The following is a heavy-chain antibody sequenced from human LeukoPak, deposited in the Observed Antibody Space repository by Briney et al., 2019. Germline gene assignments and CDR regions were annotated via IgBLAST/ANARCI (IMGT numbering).Heavy chain of an antibody. J-gene: IGHJ4*02. V-gene: IGHV3-23*01. CDR1: GFTFNTYG. CDR2: ISASGGST. Sequence: GGSLRLSCAASGFTFNTYGMSWVRQAPGKGREWVSGISASGGSTYYADSVKGRFTISRDNFKNTLYLQLNSLRAEDTAVYDCAKYVIQQLRSSGYDYFDYWGQGTLVTVSS. CDR3: AKYVIQQLRSSGYDYFDY. D-gene: IGHD5-12*01.